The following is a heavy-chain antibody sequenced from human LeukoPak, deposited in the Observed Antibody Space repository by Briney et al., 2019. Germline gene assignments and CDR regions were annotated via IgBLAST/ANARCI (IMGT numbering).Heavy chain of an antibody. Sequence: SETLSLTCTVSGGSISSGGYYWSWIRQHPGKGLEWIGYIYYSGSTYYNPSLKSRVTISVDTSKNQFSLKLSSVTAADTAVYYCAREWGPYKYYFDYWGQGTLVTVSS. CDR2: IYYSGST. CDR3: AREWGPYKYYFDY. CDR1: GGSISSGGYY. J-gene: IGHJ4*02. V-gene: IGHV4-31*03. D-gene: IGHD7-27*01.